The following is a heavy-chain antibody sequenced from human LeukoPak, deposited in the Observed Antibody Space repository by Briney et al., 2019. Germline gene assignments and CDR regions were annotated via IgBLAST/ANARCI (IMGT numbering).Heavy chain of an antibody. CDR1: GFTFSSYA. CDR2: ISGSGGST. Sequence: GGSLRLSCAASGFTFSSYAMSWVRQAPGKGLEWVSAISGSGGSTYYADSVKGRFTISRDNSKNALYLQMNSLRAEDTAVYYCASSPTVTTPVDYWGQGTLVTVSS. J-gene: IGHJ4*02. V-gene: IGHV3-23*01. CDR3: ASSPTVTTPVDY. D-gene: IGHD4-17*01.